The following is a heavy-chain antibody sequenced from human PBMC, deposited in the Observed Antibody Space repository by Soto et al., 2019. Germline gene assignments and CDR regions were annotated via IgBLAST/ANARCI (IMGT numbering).Heavy chain of an antibody. Sequence: PRGSLGLSCASSGFPFSSYAMSWVRQAPGKGLEWVSILYSGGNTYYADSVEGRFTISRDGSKNTLYLHMNSLRAEDTAVYYCALRRVAYADFWGQGTRVTVSS. CDR1: GFPFSSYA. J-gene: IGHJ4*02. V-gene: IGHV3-23*03. CDR2: LYSGGNT. D-gene: IGHD2-2*01. CDR3: ALRRVAYADF.